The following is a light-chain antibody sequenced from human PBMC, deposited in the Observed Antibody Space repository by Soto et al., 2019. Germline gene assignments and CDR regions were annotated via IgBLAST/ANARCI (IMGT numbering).Light chain of an antibody. CDR3: QQYLSTRT. J-gene: IGKJ1*01. CDR1: QSIRGW. CDR2: RAS. V-gene: IGKV1-5*03. Sequence: DIQMTQSPSTLSASVGDRVTITCRASQSIRGWLAWYQQKPGKAPNLLIYRASTLESGVPSRFSGSGSGTEFTLTINSLQPDDLGTYYCQQYLSTRTFGQGTKVEVK.